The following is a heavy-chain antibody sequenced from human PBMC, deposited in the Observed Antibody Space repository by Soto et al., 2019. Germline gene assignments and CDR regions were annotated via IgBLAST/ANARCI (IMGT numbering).Heavy chain of an antibody. CDR1: GYTLTELS. Sequence: ASVKVSCKVSGYTLTELSMHWVRQAPGKGLEWMGGFDPEDGETIYAQKFQGRVTMTEDTSTDTAYMELSSLRSEDTAVYYCATAQPRCSGGSCKGGVLDYWGQGTLVTVSS. CDR3: ATAQPRCSGGSCKGGVLDY. V-gene: IGHV1-24*01. J-gene: IGHJ4*02. D-gene: IGHD2-15*01. CDR2: FDPEDGET.